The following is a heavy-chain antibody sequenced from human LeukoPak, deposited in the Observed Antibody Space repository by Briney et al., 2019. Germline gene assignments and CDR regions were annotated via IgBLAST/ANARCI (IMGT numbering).Heavy chain of an antibody. Sequence: PGGSLRLSCAASGFTFSSYGMHWVRQAPGKGLEWVAVISYDGSNKYYADSVKGRFTISRDNSKNTLYLQMNSLRAEDTAVYYCAKEQGTELGAFDIWGQGIMVTVSS. CDR3: AKEQGTELGAFDI. V-gene: IGHV3-30*18. J-gene: IGHJ3*02. D-gene: IGHD1-26*01. CDR2: ISYDGSNK. CDR1: GFTFSSYG.